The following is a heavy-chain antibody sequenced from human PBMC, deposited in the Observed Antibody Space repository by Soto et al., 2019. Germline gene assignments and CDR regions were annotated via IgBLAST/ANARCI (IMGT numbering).Heavy chain of an antibody. Sequence: KTSETLSLTCAVYGGSFSGYYWSWIRQPPGKGLEWIGEINHSGSTNYNPSLKSRVTISVDTSKNQFSLKLSSVTAADTAVYYCARGLRYIVATIYYYGMDVWGQGTTVTVSS. D-gene: IGHD5-12*01. V-gene: IGHV4-34*01. CDR3: ARGLRYIVATIYYYGMDV. CDR1: GGSFSGYY. CDR2: INHSGST. J-gene: IGHJ6*02.